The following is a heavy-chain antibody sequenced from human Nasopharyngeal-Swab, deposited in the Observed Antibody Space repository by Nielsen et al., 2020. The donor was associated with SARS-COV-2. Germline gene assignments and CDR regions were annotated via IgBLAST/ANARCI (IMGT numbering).Heavy chain of an antibody. V-gene: IGHV3-53*01. J-gene: IGHJ4*02. Sequence: VRQAPGKGLEWGSVIYRGGSTYYADSVKGRFTISRDNSKKTLYLQMNSLRAEDTAVYYCARDGSYSSGYFDHWGQGTLVTVSS. CDR3: ARDGSYSSGYFDH. CDR2: IYRGGST. D-gene: IGHD6-19*01.